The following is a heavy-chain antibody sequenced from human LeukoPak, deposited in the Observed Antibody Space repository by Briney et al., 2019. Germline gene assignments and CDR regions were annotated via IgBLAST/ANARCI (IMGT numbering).Heavy chain of an antibody. CDR2: ICSNGGST. J-gene: IGHJ4*02. CDR1: GFTFSSYA. D-gene: IGHD6-6*01. V-gene: IGHV3-64*01. Sequence: TGGSLRLSCTASGFTFSSYAMHWVRQAPGQGLEYVSAICSNGGSTYYANSVKGRFTISRDNSKNTLYLQMGSLRAEDMAVYYCARGVTDSSSSVPFTPPDYWGQGTLVTVSS. CDR3: ARGVTDSSSSVPFTPPDY.